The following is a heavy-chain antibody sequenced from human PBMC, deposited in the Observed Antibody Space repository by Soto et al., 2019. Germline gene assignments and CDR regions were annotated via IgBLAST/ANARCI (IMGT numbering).Heavy chain of an antibody. V-gene: IGHV5-51*01. CDR3: ALHGGIAAAGYYGMDV. Sequence: GESLKISCNGSGYIFTSYWIGWVRQMPGKGLEWMGIIYPGDSDTRYSPSFQGQVTISADKSISTAYLQWSSLKASDTAMYYCALHGGIAAAGYYGMDVWGQGTTVTVSS. D-gene: IGHD6-13*01. CDR2: IYPGDSDT. J-gene: IGHJ6*02. CDR1: GYIFTSYW.